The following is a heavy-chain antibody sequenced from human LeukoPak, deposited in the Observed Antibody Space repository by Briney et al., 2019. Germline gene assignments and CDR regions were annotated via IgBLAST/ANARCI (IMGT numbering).Heavy chain of an antibody. V-gene: IGHV4-59*01. J-gene: IGHJ3*02. D-gene: IGHD3-16*01. CDR2: IYYSGST. CDR3: ARKGGNAFDI. CDR1: GGSISSYY. Sequence: PSETLSLTCTVSGGSISSYYWSWIRQPPGKGLEWIGYIYYSGSTNYNPSLKSRVTISVDTSKNQFSLKLSSVTAADTAVYYCARKGGNAFDIWGQGTMVTVSS.